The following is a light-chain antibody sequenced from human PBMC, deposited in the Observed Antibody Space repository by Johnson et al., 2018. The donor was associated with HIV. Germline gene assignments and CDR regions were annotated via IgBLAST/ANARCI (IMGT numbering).Light chain of an antibody. J-gene: IGLJ1*01. Sequence: QSMLTQPPSVSAAPGQKVTISCSGSSSNIGRNYVSWYQQLPGTAPKLLIFDNNKRPSGIPDRFSASKSGKSATLGITGLQTGDEADYYCGTWDSSLSAYVFGTGTKVTVL. CDR1: SSNIGRNY. CDR2: DNN. V-gene: IGLV1-51*01. CDR3: GTWDSSLSAYV.